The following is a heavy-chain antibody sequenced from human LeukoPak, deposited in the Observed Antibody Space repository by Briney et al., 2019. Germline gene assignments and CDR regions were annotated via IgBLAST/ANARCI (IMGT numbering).Heavy chain of an antibody. D-gene: IGHD6-6*01. CDR2: INQDGSET. CDR1: GFTLSSYW. CDR3: ANEGAYTSSSPTGY. Sequence: GGSLRLSCGASGFTLSSYWMSWVRQAPGKGLEWVANINQDGSETYYVDSVKGRFTISRDNAKNSLYLQMNSLRADDTAVYYCANEGAYTSSSPTGYWGQGTLVTVSS. J-gene: IGHJ4*02. V-gene: IGHV3-7*01.